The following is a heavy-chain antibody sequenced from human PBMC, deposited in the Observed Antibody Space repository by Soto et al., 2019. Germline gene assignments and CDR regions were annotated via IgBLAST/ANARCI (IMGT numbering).Heavy chain of an antibody. CDR1: GVTLSNFG. Sequence: QVPLVESGGGVVQPGRSLRLSCAASGVTLSNFGMHCVRQAPGKGLEWVAVISRDGSTMFYADSVKGRFTISRDSSRNTLYLQMNSLRAEDTAVYHCVGEVASGYWGQGTLVTVSS. CDR3: VGEVASGY. D-gene: IGHD2-21*01. J-gene: IGHJ4*02. V-gene: IGHV3-30*03. CDR2: ISRDGSTM.